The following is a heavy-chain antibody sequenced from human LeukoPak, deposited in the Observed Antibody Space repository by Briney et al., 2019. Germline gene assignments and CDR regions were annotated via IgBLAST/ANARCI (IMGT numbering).Heavy chain of an antibody. D-gene: IGHD3-22*01. V-gene: IGHV3-7*01. Sequence: GGSLRLSCAASGFTFSSYWMSWVRQAPGKGLEWVANIKQDGSEKYYVDSVKGRFTISRDNAENSLYLQMNSLRAEDTAVYYCAREGYYDSSGYSDYWGQGTLVTVSS. CDR3: AREGYYDSSGYSDY. CDR2: IKQDGSEK. CDR1: GFTFSSYW. J-gene: IGHJ4*02.